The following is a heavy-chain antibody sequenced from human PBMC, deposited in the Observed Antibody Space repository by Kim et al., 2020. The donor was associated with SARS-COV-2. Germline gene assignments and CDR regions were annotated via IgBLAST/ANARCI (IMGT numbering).Heavy chain of an antibody. D-gene: IGHD3-16*02. CDR2: ISAYNGNT. V-gene: IGHV1-18*01. CDR1: GYTFTSYG. CDR3: ARDSYGSGTFGGVIVRSDLDY. Sequence: ASVKVSCKASGYTFTSYGISWVRQAPGQGLEWMGWISAYNGNTNYAQKLQGRVTMTTDTSTSTAYMELRSLRSDDTAVYYCARDSYGSGTFGGVIVRSDLDYWGQGTLVTVSS. J-gene: IGHJ4*02.